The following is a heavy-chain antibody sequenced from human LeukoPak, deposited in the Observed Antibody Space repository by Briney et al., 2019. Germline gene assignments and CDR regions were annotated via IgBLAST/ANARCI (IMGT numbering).Heavy chain of an antibody. CDR1: GFTFSSYG. CDR2: ISYDGSNK. CDR3: AKYLVPAAISRYYYYYMDV. Sequence: PGGSLRLSCAASGFTFSSYGMHWVRQAPGKGLEWVAVISYDGSNKYYADSVKGRFTISRDNSKNTLYLQMNSLRAEDTAVYYCAKYLVPAAISRYYYYYMDVWGKGTTVTVSS. V-gene: IGHV3-30*18. J-gene: IGHJ6*03. D-gene: IGHD2-2*01.